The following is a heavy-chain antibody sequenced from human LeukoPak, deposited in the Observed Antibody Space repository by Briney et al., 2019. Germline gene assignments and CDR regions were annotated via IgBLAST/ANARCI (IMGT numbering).Heavy chain of an antibody. CDR2: VSWNSATI. CDR1: GFTFADYA. V-gene: IGHV3-9*03. D-gene: IGHD3-22*01. Sequence: SLRLSCAASGFTFADYAMHWVRQAPGKGLEWVSGVSWNSATIGYADSVKGRFTISRDNAKNSLCLQMDSLRPEDMALYYCVKAAYYDTSGRYYFDYWGQGTLVTVST. J-gene: IGHJ4*02. CDR3: VKAAYYDTSGRYYFDY.